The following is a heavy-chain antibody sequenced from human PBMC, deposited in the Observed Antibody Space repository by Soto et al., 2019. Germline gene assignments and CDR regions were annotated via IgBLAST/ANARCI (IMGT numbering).Heavy chain of an antibody. CDR3: AKVSTPIVGATDGYFDY. D-gene: IGHD1-26*01. CDR1: GFTFSSYA. Sequence: GVSLRLSCAASGFTFSSYAMSWVRQAPGKGLEWVSPISGSGGSTYYADSVKGRFTISRDNSKNTLYLQMNSLRAEDTAVYYCAKVSTPIVGATDGYFDYWGQGILVTVSS. J-gene: IGHJ4*02. CDR2: ISGSGGST. V-gene: IGHV3-23*01.